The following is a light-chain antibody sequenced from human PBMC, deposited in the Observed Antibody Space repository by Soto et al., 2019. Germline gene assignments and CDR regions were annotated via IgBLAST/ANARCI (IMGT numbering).Light chain of an antibody. J-gene: IGKJ2*03. Sequence: EIVLTQSPGTLSLSPGERATLSCRASESVSSKYSAWYQQKPGQAPRILIYDVSSRATGIPDRFSGSVSGTDFTPTISRLEPEDFAVYYCQHHGTSPSMYSFGQGTKLEIK. V-gene: IGKV3-20*01. CDR2: DVS. CDR3: QHHGTSPSMYS. CDR1: ESVSSKY.